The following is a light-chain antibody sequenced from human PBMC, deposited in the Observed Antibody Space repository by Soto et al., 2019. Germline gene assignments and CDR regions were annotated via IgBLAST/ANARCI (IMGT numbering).Light chain of an antibody. Sequence: EIEMTQSPDTLSVSPGERATLSCRASQNIYISLAWYQQKPGQAPRLLIYGASTRATGVPARFSGSGSGTESTLTISRLQSEDFAVFYCQQYSEWPETFGQGTKLEIK. V-gene: IGKV3-15*01. CDR1: QNIYIS. CDR2: GAS. J-gene: IGKJ2*01. CDR3: QQYSEWPET.